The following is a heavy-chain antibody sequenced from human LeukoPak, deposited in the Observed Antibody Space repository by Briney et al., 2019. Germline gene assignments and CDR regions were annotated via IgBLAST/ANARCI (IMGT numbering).Heavy chain of an antibody. D-gene: IGHD3-10*01. J-gene: IGHJ4*02. CDR3: ARSRITMVRD. Sequence: SESLSLTCTVSGGSISSGGYYWSWIRQHPGKGLEWIGYIYYSGSTYYNPSLKSRVTISVDTSKNQFSLKLSSVTAADTAVYYCARSRITMVRDWGQGTLVTVSS. CDR1: GGSISSGGYY. CDR2: IYYSGST. V-gene: IGHV4-31*03.